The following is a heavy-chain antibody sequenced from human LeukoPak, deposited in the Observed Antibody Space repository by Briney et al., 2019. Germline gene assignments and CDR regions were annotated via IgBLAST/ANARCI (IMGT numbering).Heavy chain of an antibody. D-gene: IGHD3-22*01. Sequence: GSVKVSCKTSGYTFTRHDINWVRQATGQGLEWMGWMNPNSGDTGYAQKFQGRVTLTRDTSTSTAYMEMSSLRSEDTALYYCARDYDAYLPYWGLGTLVTVSS. CDR3: ARDYDAYLPY. CDR1: GYTFTRHD. J-gene: IGHJ4*02. V-gene: IGHV1-8*01. CDR2: MNPNSGDT.